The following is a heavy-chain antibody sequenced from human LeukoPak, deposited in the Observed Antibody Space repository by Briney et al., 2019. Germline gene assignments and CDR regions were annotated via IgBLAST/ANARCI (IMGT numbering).Heavy chain of an antibody. V-gene: IGHV4-39*07. CDR3: ARVVGIAVAGTFDY. D-gene: IGHD6-19*01. CDR1: GGSISSSSYY. J-gene: IGHJ4*02. Sequence: SETLSLTCTVSGGSISSSSYYWGWIRQPPGKGLEWIGSIYHSGSTYYNPSLKSRVTISVDTSKNQFSLKLSSVTAADTAVYYCARVVGIAVAGTFDYWGQGTLVTVSS. CDR2: IYHSGST.